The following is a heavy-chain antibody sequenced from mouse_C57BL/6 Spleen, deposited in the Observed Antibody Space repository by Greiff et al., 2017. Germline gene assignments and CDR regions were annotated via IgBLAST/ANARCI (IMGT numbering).Heavy chain of an antibody. D-gene: IGHD2-3*01. V-gene: IGHV5-17*01. J-gene: IGHJ4*01. CDR3: ARCYDGYYDYAMDY. Sequence: EVMLVESGGGLVKPGGSLKLSCAASGFTFSDYGMHWVRQAPEKGLEWVAYISSGSSTIYYADPVKGRFTISRDNAKNTLFLQMTSLRSEDTAMYYCARCYDGYYDYAMDYWGQGTSVTVSS. CDR1: GFTFSDYG. CDR2: ISSGSSTI.